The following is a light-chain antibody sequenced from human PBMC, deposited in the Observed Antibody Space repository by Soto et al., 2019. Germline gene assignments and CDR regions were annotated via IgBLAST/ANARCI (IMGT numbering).Light chain of an antibody. CDR1: QGISSY. CDR3: QPSTT. Sequence: DIEMTQSASTLSASVGERVTITCRASQGISSYLAWYQQKPGKAPKLLIYAASTLQSGVPSRFSGSGSGTDFTLTISSLQPEDFATYYCQPSTTFGGGTMVDIK. CDR2: AAS. J-gene: IGKJ4*01. V-gene: IGKV1-9*01.